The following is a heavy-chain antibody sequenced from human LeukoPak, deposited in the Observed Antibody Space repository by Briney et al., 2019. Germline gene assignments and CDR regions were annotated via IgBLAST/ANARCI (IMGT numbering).Heavy chain of an antibody. J-gene: IGHJ4*02. D-gene: IGHD2-2*02. Sequence: GALRLSCAASGFTFSSYAMSWVRQAPEKGLEWVSVISDSGGDTSYADSGEGRFTISRDNSKNTLYLQMSSLRAEDTAVYYCAKSDCTSSSCYTIDYWGQGTLVTVSS. CDR1: GFTFSSYA. CDR3: AKSDCTSSSCYTIDY. V-gene: IGHV3-23*01. CDR2: ISDSGGDT.